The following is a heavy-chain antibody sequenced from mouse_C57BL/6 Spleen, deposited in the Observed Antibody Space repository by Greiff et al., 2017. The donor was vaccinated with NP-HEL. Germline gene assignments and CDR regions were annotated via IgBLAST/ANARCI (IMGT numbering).Heavy chain of an antibody. V-gene: IGHV3-6*01. CDR3: ASYYDGDYYAMDY. D-gene: IGHD1-1*01. J-gene: IGHJ4*01. CDR2: ISYDGSN. Sequence: EVQLQQSGPGLVKPSQSLSLTCSVTGYSITSGYYWNWIRQFPGNKLEWMGYISYDGSNNYNPSLKNRISITRDTSKNQFFLKLNSVTTEDTATYYCASYYDGDYYAMDYWGQGTSVTVSS. CDR1: GYSITSGYY.